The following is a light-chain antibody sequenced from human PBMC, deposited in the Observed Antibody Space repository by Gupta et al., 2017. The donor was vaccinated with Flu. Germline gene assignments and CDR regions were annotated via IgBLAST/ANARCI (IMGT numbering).Light chain of an antibody. CDR1: SSDIGGYNY. J-gene: IGLJ3*02. CDR3: GSYTSSSTWV. CDR2: EVT. Sequence: PASVSGSPGQSITISCTGTSSDIGGYNYVSWYQQHPGKAPKLMIYEVTNRPSGVSNRFSGSKSGNTASLTISGLQAEDEADYFCGSYTSSSTWVFGGGTKLTVL. V-gene: IGLV2-14*01.